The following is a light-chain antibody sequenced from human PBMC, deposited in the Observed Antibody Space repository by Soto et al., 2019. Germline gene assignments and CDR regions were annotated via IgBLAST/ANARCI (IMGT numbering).Light chain of an antibody. CDR2: GAS. CDR3: QQYGSSGT. J-gene: IGKJ1*01. CDR1: QSVSSTY. V-gene: IGKV3-20*01. Sequence: EIFFTQSPGTPSLSPWEIAPLSCRASQSVSSTYLAWYQQQPGQAPRLLIYGASNRATGIPDRFSGSGSGTDFTLTISRLEPEDFAVYYCQQYGSSGTFGQGTKVDIK.